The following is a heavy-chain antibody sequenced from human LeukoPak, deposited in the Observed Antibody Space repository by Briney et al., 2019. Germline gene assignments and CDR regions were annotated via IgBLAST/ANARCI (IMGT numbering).Heavy chain of an antibody. D-gene: IGHD2/OR15-2a*01. V-gene: IGHV7-4-1*02. CDR1: GYTFTSYA. Sequence: ASVNVSCKASGYTFTSYAMNWVRQAPGQGLEWMGWINTNTGNPTYAQGFTGRFVFSLDTSVSTAYLQISSLPAEHTAVHYCARRDSTTTSSDHVPNYWGQGTLVTVSS. J-gene: IGHJ4*02. CDR2: INTNTGNP. CDR3: ARRDSTTTSSDHVPNY.